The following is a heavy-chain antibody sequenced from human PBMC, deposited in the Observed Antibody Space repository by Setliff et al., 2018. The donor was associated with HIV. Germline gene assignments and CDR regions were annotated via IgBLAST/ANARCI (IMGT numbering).Heavy chain of an antibody. J-gene: IGHJ4*02. CDR2: IKSKTEGGTT. Sequence: GESLKISCAASGFTFSNAWMSWVRQAPGKGLEWVGRIKSKTEGGTTDYAAPVKGRFTISRDDSKNTLYLQMNSLKTEDTAVYYCTTDRGGGDCWGQGTLVTVSS. CDR3: TTDRGGGDC. D-gene: IGHD3-10*01. CDR1: GFTFSNAW. V-gene: IGHV3-15*01.